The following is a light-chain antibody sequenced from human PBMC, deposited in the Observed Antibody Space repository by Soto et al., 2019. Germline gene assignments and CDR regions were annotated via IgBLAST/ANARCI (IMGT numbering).Light chain of an antibody. V-gene: IGKV1-5*01. CDR2: DAS. Sequence: DLQMTQSPSTLSASVGDRVTITCRASQSISSWLAWYQQKPGKAPKLLIYDASSLESGVPSRFSGSGSGTEFSLTISSLHPDDFATYYCQQYNSYLTFGGGTKVEIK. J-gene: IGKJ4*01. CDR3: QQYNSYLT. CDR1: QSISSW.